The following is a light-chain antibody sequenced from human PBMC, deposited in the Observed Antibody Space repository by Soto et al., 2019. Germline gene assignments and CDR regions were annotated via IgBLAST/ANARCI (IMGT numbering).Light chain of an antibody. CDR1: SSDVGGYNL. CDR3: CSYAGPPSTVV. V-gene: IGLV2-23*01. CDR2: EGT. J-gene: IGLJ2*01. Sequence: SALTQPASVSGSPGQSITISCSGASSDVGGYNLVSWYQHHPGNAPKLIIYEGTKRPSGVSSRFSGFKSGYTASLTVSGLEAEAEADYYCCSYAGPPSTVVFGGGTKVTVL.